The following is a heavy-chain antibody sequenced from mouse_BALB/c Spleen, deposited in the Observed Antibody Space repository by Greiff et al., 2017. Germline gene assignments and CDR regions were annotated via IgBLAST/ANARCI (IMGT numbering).Heavy chain of an antibody. CDR3: ARGEFATAHFDY. J-gene: IGHJ2*01. V-gene: IGHV5-6-5*01. CDR1: GFTFSSYA. D-gene: IGHD6-1*01. CDR2: ISSGGGT. Sequence: EVQRVESGGGLVKPGGSLKLSCAASGFTFSSYAMPWVRQTPEKRLEWVASISSGGGTYYPDSVKSRLPISSVNARTILYLHMSSLRSSDTAMFYCARGEFATAHFDYWGQGTTLTVSS.